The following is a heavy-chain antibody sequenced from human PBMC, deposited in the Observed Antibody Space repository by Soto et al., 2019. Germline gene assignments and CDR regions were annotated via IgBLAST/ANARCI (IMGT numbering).Heavy chain of an antibody. D-gene: IGHD2-2*01. CDR1: GGSISSSNW. CDR3: ASRYCSSTSCFLYYYYYGMDV. CDR2: IYHSGST. J-gene: IGHJ6*02. V-gene: IGHV4-4*02. Sequence: NPSETLSLTCAVSGGSISSSNWWSWVRQPPGKGLEWIGEIYHSGSTNYNPSLKSRVTISVDKSKNQFSLKLSSVTAADTAVYYCASRYCSSTSCFLYYYYYGMDVWGQGTTVTVSS.